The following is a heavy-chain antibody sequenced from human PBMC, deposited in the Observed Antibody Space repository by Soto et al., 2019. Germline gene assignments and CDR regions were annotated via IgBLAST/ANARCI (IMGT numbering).Heavy chain of an antibody. CDR1: GFTVSSYE. Sequence: XGSLSLSFSASGFTVSSYEMHWVRQGTGKGLDWVSRINIGGDTFYSGSVKGRFTVSRENARNSAYLQMNSLRVGDTAVYYCVRGEMRSSSGHTWFDHWAQGILVTVSS. CDR3: VRGEMRSSSGHTWFDH. CDR2: INIGGDT. V-gene: IGHV3-13*01. J-gene: IGHJ5*02. D-gene: IGHD6-6*01.